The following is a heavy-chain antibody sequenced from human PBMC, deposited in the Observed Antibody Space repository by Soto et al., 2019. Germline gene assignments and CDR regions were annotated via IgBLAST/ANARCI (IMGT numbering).Heavy chain of an antibody. Sequence: QVQLQESGPGLVKPSGTLSLTCAVSGGSISSSNWWSWVRQPPGKGLEWIGEIYHSGSTNYNPSLTTGVSISVDKSKNQCSLTLSSVTAPDTAVYYCAPDSRSSHGVLYYDAMDVWGQGTTVTVSS. J-gene: IGHJ6*02. CDR1: GGSISSSNW. D-gene: IGHD6-6*01. CDR3: APDSRSSHGVLYYDAMDV. CDR2: IYHSGST. V-gene: IGHV4-4*02.